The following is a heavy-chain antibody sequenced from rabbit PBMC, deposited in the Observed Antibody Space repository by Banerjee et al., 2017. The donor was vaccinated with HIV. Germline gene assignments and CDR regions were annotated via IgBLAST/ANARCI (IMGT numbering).Heavy chain of an antibody. CDR1: GFSFSGNYY. CDR3: ARDAGTTYYSGYFNL. J-gene: IGHJ4*01. D-gene: IGHD8-1*01. Sequence: QEQLKESGGDLVKPGASLTLTCTVSGFSFSGNYYMCWVRQAPGKGLEWIACIYAGSSDSTYYASWAKGRFTISKTSSTTVTLQMTSLTAADTATYFCARDAGTTYYSGYFNLWGPGTLVTVS. V-gene: IGHV1S45*01. CDR2: IYAGSSDST.